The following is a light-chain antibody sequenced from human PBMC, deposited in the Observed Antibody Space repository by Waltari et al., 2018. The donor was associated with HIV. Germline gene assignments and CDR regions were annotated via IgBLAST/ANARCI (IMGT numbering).Light chain of an antibody. CDR1: QLEDNF. J-gene: IGLJ2*01. CDR3: QAWDRSVV. CDR2: KDT. Sequence: SYELTQPPSVSVSPGQTASIPCSGDQLEDNFVCWYQQRPGQSPVLVMYKDTRRPSGIPERFSGSNSGNTATLTITGTQSMDEADYYCQAWDRSVVFGGGTKLTVL. V-gene: IGLV3-1*01.